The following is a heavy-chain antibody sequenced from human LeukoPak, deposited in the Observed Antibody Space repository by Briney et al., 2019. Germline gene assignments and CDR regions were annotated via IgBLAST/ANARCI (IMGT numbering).Heavy chain of an antibody. CDR3: ARDGLRFLEWSPGYYYYGMDV. V-gene: IGHV4-4*07. D-gene: IGHD3-3*01. CDR2: IYTSGST. CDR1: GGSISSYY. Sequence: SSETLSLTCTVSGGSISSYYWSWIRQPAGKGLEWIGRIYTSGSTNYSPSLKSRVTMSVDTSKNQFSLKLSSVTAADTAVYYCARDGLRFLEWSPGYYYYGMDVWGQGTTVTVS. J-gene: IGHJ6*02.